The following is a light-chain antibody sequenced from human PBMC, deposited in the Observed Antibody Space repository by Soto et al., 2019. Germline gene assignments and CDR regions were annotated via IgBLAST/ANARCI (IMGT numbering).Light chain of an antibody. CDR1: SSDVGGYNF. Sequence: QSALTQPASVSGSPGQSITISCTGTSSDVGGYNFVSWYQQHPGKAPKLMIYEVDNRPSGVSNRFSGSKSGNTASLTISGLQAEDEADYYCSSYTSSSTSVFGTGTKVTVL. CDR3: SSYTSSSTSV. J-gene: IGLJ1*01. CDR2: EVD. V-gene: IGLV2-14*01.